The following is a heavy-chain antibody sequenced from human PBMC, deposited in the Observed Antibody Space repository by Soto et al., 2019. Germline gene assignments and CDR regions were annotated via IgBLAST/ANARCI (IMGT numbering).Heavy chain of an antibody. D-gene: IGHD3-9*01. CDR3: ARATYIWTYEX. CDR2: IIFSGDYI. J-gene: IGHJ4*02. Sequence: PVGSLTLSCAVSGFPLEQYGMNWVRQAPGKGLELASSIIFSGDYIYYSESVKGRFTISRDNARNSLYLQMNRLGFDDTALYFCARATYIWTYEXWGQGTHVTVS. CDR1: GFPLEQYG. V-gene: IGHV3-21*01.